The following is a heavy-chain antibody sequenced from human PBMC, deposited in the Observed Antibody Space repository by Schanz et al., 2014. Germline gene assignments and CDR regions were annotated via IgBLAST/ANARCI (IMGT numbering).Heavy chain of an antibody. CDR1: GFSFSDYG. J-gene: IGHJ4*02. CDR3: AKEDRNHNSDYVY. D-gene: IGHD3-22*01. V-gene: IGHV3-30*02. CDR2: IWFDGNNK. Sequence: VLLVESGGGLVKPGGSLRLSCAGSGFSFSDYGMHWVRQAPGRGLEWVAVIWFDGNNKYYADSVKGRFTISRDDSKNTLYLQMNSLRPEDTAVYYCAKEDRNHNSDYVYWGQGTLVTVSS.